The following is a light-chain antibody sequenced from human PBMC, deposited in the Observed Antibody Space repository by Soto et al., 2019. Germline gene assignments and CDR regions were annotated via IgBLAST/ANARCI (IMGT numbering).Light chain of an antibody. V-gene: IGKV3-20*01. CDR2: GAS. Sequence: EIVLTQSPGTLSLSPGERATLSCRASQSVSSSYLAWYQQKPGQPPRLLIYGASSRATGIPDRFSGSGSGTDFTLTISRPEPEDFAVYYCQHYGSSPSTFGQGTKVDI. J-gene: IGKJ1*01. CDR3: QHYGSSPST. CDR1: QSVSSSY.